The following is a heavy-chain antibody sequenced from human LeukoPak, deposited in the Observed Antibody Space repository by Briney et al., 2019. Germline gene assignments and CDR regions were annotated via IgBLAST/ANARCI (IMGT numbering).Heavy chain of an antibody. CDR1: GFTFSSYG. J-gene: IGHJ4*02. Sequence: GGSLRLSCAASGFTFSSYGMHWVRQAPGKGLEWVAFIRYDGSNKYYTDSVKGRFTISRDNSKNTLYLHVNSLRPEDTAVYYCARSDSSVISWFDYWGQGTLVTVSS. V-gene: IGHV3-30*02. CDR3: ARSDSSVISWFDY. D-gene: IGHD3-22*01. CDR2: IRYDGSNK.